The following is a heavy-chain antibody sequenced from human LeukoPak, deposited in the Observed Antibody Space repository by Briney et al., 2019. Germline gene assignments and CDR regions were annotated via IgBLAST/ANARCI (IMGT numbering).Heavy chain of an antibody. J-gene: IGHJ5*02. Sequence: GGSLRLSRAVSGFTFSSFAMTWVRQAPGKGLEWVSSITGTHYTTYNTDSVKGRFTISRDNSKNTLYLQMNSLRADDTAVYYCTKDPNGDYVGAFDPWGQGTLVTVSS. D-gene: IGHD4-17*01. CDR1: GFTFSSFA. V-gene: IGHV3-23*01. CDR2: ITGTHYTT. CDR3: TKDPNGDYVGAFDP.